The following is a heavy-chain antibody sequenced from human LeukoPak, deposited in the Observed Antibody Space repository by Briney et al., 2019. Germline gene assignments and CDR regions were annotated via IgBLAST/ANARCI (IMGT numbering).Heavy chain of an antibody. CDR3: ARDRWMGRYCSSTSCRRGGY. CDR1: GFTFATYT. CDR2: IGATQTYI. V-gene: IGHV3-21*01. Sequence: GGSLRLSCTGAGFTFATYTFNWVRQAPGKGLEWVASIGATQTYIYYADSVKGRFTVSRDNAENSLYLQMNSLRAEDTAVYYCARDRWMGRYCSSTSCRRGGYWGQGTLVTVSS. J-gene: IGHJ4*02. D-gene: IGHD2-2*01.